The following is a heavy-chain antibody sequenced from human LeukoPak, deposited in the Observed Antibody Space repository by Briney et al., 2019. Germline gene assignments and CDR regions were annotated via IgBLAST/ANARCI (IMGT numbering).Heavy chain of an antibody. CDR1: GGSISSSSYY. D-gene: IGHD6-13*01. J-gene: IGHJ4*02. Sequence: SETLSFTCTVSGGSISSSSYYWGWIRQPPGKGLEWIGSIYYSGSTYYNPSLKSRVTISVDTSKNQFSLKLSSVTAADTAVYYCARLIPTDYTVGSSSSIDYWGQGTLVTVSS. CDR3: ARLIPTDYTVGSSSSIDY. V-gene: IGHV4-39*01. CDR2: IYYSGST.